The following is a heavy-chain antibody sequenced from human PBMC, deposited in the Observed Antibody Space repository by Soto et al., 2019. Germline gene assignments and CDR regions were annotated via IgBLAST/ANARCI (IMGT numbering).Heavy chain of an antibody. V-gene: IGHV1-69*02. Sequence: QVQLVQSGAEVKKPGSSVKVSCKASGGTFSSYTISWVRQAPGQGLEWMGRIIPILGIANYAQKFRGRVTITADKSTSTAYMELSSLRSEDTAVYYCARSFIAVAGPKAFDIWGQGTMVTVSS. CDR2: IIPILGIA. CDR3: ARSFIAVAGPKAFDI. D-gene: IGHD6-19*01. CDR1: GGTFSSYT. J-gene: IGHJ3*02.